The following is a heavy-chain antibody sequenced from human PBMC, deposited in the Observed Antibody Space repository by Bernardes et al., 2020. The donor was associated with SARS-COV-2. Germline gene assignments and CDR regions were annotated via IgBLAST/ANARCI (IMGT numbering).Heavy chain of an antibody. V-gene: IGHV4-61*08. CDR1: GGSVSSGDYY. Sequence: SETLSLTCTVSGGSVSSGDYYWSWIRQPTGKGLEWIGYIYNSGTTNYNPSVKTRVTIFVDTSRNQFSLKLNSGTAADTAVYFCARNLPFDYWGEGTMVTDAS. CDR2: IYNSGTT. CDR3: ARNLPFDY. J-gene: IGHJ4*02.